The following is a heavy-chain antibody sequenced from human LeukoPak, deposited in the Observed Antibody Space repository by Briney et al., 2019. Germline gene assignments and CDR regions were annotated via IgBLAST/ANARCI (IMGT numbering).Heavy chain of an antibody. CDR3: ARGGSSTSWPNY. J-gene: IGHJ4*02. CDR2: IIPIFGTA. V-gene: IGHV1-69*05. Sequence: ASVKVSCKASGGTFSSYAISWVRQAPGQGLEWMGGIIPIFGTANYAQKFQGRVTITTDESTSTAYMELSSLRSEDTAVYYCARGGSSTSWPNYWGQGTLVTVSS. CDR1: GGTFSSYA. D-gene: IGHD2-2*01.